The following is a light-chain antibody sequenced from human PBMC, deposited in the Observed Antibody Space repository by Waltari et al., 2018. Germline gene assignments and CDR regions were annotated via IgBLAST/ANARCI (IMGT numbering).Light chain of an antibody. V-gene: IGKV1-27*01. Sequence: DIQMTQSPSSLSASVGDRVTITCRASQDINNHLAWYQHKPGKVPNLLIYGASILHSGFPSLFSGSGSGTDFTLTISSLQPEDFATYYCQKYNDVPQPFGGGTKVEIK. J-gene: IGKJ4*01. CDR1: QDINNH. CDR3: QKYNDVPQP. CDR2: GAS.